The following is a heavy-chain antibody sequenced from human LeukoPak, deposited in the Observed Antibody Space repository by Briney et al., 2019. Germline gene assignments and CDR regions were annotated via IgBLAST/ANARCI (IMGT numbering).Heavy chain of an antibody. J-gene: IGHJ4*02. CDR1: GGTFSSYA. CDR2: IIPILGIA. V-gene: IGHV1-69*04. D-gene: IGHD3-3*01. CDR3: ARGLRSDYYDFWSGYYSFDY. Sequence: SVKVSCKASGGTFSSYAISWVRQAPGQGLEWMGRIIPILGIANYAQKFQGRVTITADKSTSTAYMELSSLRSEDTAVYYCARGLRSDYYDFWSGYYSFDYWGQGTLVTVSS.